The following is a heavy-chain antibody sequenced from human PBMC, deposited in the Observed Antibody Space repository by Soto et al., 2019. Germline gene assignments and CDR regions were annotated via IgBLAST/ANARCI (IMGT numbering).Heavy chain of an antibody. D-gene: IGHD6-19*01. J-gene: IGHJ4*02. CDR3: ARDKGSSTVVSGISQEGYFDS. V-gene: IGHV3-33*01. CDR1: GFTFSIFG. CDR2: IWYDGSNA. Sequence: QVQLVDSGGGVVQPGRSLRLSCAASGFTFSIFGMHWVRQAPGKGLEWAAIIWYDGSNAYYADSVRGRFTIYRDNSKNTVYLQMNSLRAEDTAVYYCARDKGSSTVVSGISQEGYFDSWGQGTLVTVSS.